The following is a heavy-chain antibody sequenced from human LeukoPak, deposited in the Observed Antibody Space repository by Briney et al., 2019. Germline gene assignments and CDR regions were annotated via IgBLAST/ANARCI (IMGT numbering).Heavy chain of an antibody. Sequence: SETLSLTCAVYGGSFSGYYWSWIRQPPGKGLEWLGEINLSGSTNYNPSLTSQVTISVDTSKNQFSLKLTSVTAAAPPVYYSARTKIVATSPSYFDYWGQGTLVTVSS. CDR2: INLSGST. V-gene: IGHV4-34*01. D-gene: IGHD3-22*01. CDR3: ARTKIVATSPSYFDY. J-gene: IGHJ4*02. CDR1: GGSFSGYY.